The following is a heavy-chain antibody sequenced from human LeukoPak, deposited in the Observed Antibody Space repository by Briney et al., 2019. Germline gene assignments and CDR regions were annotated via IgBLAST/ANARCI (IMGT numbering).Heavy chain of an antibody. CDR3: ARTYSSGWYGLRVTVKNAFDI. CDR2: MNPNSGNT. CDR1: GYTFTSYD. D-gene: IGHD6-19*01. V-gene: IGHV1-8*01. J-gene: IGHJ3*02. Sequence: ASVKVPCKASGYTFTSYDINWVRQATGQGLEWMGWMNPNSGNTGYAQKFQGRVTMTRNTSISTAYMELSSLRSEDTAVYYCARTYSSGWYGLRVTVKNAFDIWGQGTMVTVSS.